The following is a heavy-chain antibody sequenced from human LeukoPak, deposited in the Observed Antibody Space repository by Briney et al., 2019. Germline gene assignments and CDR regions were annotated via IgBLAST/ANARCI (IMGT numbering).Heavy chain of an antibody. CDR2: INPNSGGT. J-gene: IGHJ6*02. Sequence: ASVKVSCKASGYTFTGYYMHWVRQAPGQGLEWMGWINPNSGGTNYAQKFQGWVTMTRDTSISTAYMELSRLRSDDTAVYYCARDLALPPISDYYDSSGYRLASYYYYYGMDVWGQGTTVTVSS. CDR3: ARDLALPPISDYYDSSGYRLASYYYYYGMDV. D-gene: IGHD3-22*01. CDR1: GYTFTGYY. V-gene: IGHV1-2*04.